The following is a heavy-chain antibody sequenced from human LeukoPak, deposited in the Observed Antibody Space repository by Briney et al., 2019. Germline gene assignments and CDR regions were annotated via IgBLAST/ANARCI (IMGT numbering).Heavy chain of an antibody. Sequence: QTGGSLRLSCAATGFTFDDYAMHWVRQAPGKGLEWVSGVTWNSGSIDYADSVKGRFTISRDNAKNSLYLQMNSLRAEDTAVYYCARDPSPYWGQGTLVTVSS. CDR3: ARDPSPY. D-gene: IGHD2-2*01. V-gene: IGHV3-9*01. CDR2: VTWNSGSI. J-gene: IGHJ4*02. CDR1: GFTFDDYA.